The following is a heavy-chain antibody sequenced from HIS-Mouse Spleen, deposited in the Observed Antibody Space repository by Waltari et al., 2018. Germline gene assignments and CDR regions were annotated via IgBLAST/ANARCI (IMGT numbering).Heavy chain of an antibody. Sequence: QVQLVESGGGVVQPGRSLRPSWAPAGFPFSSSAMHWVRQAPGKGLEWVAVISYDGSNKYYADSVKGRFTISRDNSKNTLYLQMNSLRAEDTAVYYCARVTGGGYWGQGTLVTVSS. D-gene: IGHD3-10*01. V-gene: IGHV3-30-3*01. CDR1: GFPFSSSA. CDR3: ARVTGGGY. CDR2: ISYDGSNK. J-gene: IGHJ4*02.